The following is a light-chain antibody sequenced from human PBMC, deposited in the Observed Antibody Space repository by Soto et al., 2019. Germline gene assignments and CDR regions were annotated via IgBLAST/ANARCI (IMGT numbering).Light chain of an antibody. CDR1: SSDIGSYNY. CDR3: SSYAGSNNLYVV. CDR2: EVT. Sequence: QSALTQPPSASGSPGQSVTISCTGTSSDIGSYNYFSWYQHHPGKAPKLLIYEVTKRPSGVPDRFSGSKSGNTASLTVSGLQAEDEADYYCSSYAGSNNLYVVFGGGTKLAVL. V-gene: IGLV2-8*01. J-gene: IGLJ2*01.